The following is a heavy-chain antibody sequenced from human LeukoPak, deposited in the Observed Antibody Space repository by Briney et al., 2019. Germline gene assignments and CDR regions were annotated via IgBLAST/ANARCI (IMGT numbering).Heavy chain of an antibody. V-gene: IGHV3-23*01. CDR2: VSGTGTT. CDR1: GFTFSTYG. J-gene: IGHJ4*02. Sequence: GGSLRLSCAASGFTFSTYGMSWVRQAPGKGLEWVSAVSGTGTTYYADSVRGRFIISRDNSKNTLYLRMNSLRAEDTAAYYCAKMQGYFDYWGQGTLVTVSS. CDR3: AKMQGYFDY.